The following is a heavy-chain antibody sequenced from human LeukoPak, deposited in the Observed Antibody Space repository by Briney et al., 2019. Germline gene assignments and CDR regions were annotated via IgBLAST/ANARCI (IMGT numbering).Heavy chain of an antibody. Sequence: SETLSLTCTVSGGSISSYYWSWIRQPAGKGLEWIGRIYTSGSTNYNPSLKSQVTMSVDTSKNQFSLKLSSVTAADTAVYYCARDVSSSWYSYYYYYGMDVWGQGTTVTVSS. CDR1: GGSISSYY. J-gene: IGHJ6*02. D-gene: IGHD6-13*01. CDR3: ARDVSSSWYSYYYYYGMDV. CDR2: IYTSGST. V-gene: IGHV4-4*07.